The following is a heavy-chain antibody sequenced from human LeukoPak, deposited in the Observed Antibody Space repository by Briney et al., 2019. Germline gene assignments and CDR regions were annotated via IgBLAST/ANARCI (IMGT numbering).Heavy chain of an antibody. V-gene: IGHV1-2*02. CDR2: INPNSGGT. CDR3: ARVFHYYYDSSGYSAGYYYGMDV. Sequence: ASVKVSCKASGYTFTCYDMHWVRQAPGQGLEWMGWINPNSGGTNYAQQFQGRVSMTRDTSISTAYMELSRLRSDDTAVYYCARVFHYYYDSSGYSAGYYYGMDVWGQGTTVTVSS. J-gene: IGHJ6*02. D-gene: IGHD3-22*01. CDR1: GYTFTCYD.